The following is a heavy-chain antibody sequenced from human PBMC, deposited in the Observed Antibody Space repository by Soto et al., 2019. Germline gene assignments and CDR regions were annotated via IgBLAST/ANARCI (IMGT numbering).Heavy chain of an antibody. D-gene: IGHD3-9*01. CDR2: IYHSGST. J-gene: IGHJ6*02. V-gene: IGHV4-4*02. Sequence: SETLSLTCAVSGGSISISNWWSWVRQPPGKGLEWIGEIYHSGSTNYNPSLKSRVTISVDKSKNQFSLKLSSVTAADTAVYYCAREGRLAQYYYYYGMEVWGQGPTVTVSS. CDR3: AREGRLAQYYYYYGMEV. CDR1: GGSISISNW.